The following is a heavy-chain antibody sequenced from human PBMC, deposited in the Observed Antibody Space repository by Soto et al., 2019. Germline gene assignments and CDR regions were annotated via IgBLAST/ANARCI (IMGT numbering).Heavy chain of an antibody. CDR3: ARAADRAAAGRPNYYYYGMDV. J-gene: IGHJ6*02. D-gene: IGHD6-13*01. CDR2: INPNSGGT. V-gene: IGHV1-2*02. CDR1: GYTFTGYY. Sequence: ASVKVSCKASGYTFTGYYIHWVRQAPGQGLEWMGWINPNSGGTNYAQKFQSRVTMTRDTSISTAYMELSRLRSDDTAVYYCARAADRAAAGRPNYYYYGMDVWGQGTTVTVYS.